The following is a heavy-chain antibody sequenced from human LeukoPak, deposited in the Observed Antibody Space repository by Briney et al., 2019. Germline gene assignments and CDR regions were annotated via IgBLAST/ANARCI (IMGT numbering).Heavy chain of an antibody. V-gene: IGHV3-74*01. CDR2: INRDASST. D-gene: IGHD6-13*01. CDR1: GFTFNTYW. Sequence: GGSLRLSCAASGFTFNTYWMHWVRQVPGKGLVWVSRINRDASSTSYANSVKGRFTISRDNAKNTLYLQMNSLRAEDTAVYYCARSGAAGSVIDSWGQGTLVTVSS. J-gene: IGHJ4*02. CDR3: ARSGAAGSVIDS.